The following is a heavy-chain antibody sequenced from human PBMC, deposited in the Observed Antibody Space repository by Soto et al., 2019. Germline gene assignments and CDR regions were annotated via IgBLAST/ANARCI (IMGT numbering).Heavy chain of an antibody. CDR1: GGSVSSGGYY. Sequence: QVQLQESGPGLVKPSQTLSLTCTVSGGSVSSGGYYWSWIRQHPGKCLEWIGYIYNSGSTYYNPSLKSRVTIAVDTSKQQCSLKLSSVTAADTAVYYCARWLAAAGRDAFAIWGQGTMVTVSS. D-gene: IGHD6-13*01. CDR2: IYNSGST. J-gene: IGHJ3*02. CDR3: ARWLAAAGRDAFAI. V-gene: IGHV4-31*03.